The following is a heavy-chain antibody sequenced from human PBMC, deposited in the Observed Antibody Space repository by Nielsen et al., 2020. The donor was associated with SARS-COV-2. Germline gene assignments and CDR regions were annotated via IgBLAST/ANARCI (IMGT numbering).Heavy chain of an antibody. CDR2: ITWDGGNS. Sequence: GESLKISCAASGFTFDDYAMHWVRQAPGKGLEWVSLITWDGGNSYYADSVEGRFTISRDNSKNSLYLQMNSLRAEDTALYYCAKAHYGTRWSLPSWGQGTLVTVSS. CDR3: AKAHYGTRWSLPS. CDR1: GFTFDDYA. V-gene: IGHV3-43D*03. D-gene: IGHD2-2*01. J-gene: IGHJ4*02.